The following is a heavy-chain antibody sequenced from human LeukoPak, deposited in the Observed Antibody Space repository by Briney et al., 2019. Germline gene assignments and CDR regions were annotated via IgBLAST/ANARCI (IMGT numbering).Heavy chain of an antibody. CDR1: SGSISSYY. J-gene: IGHJ4*02. V-gene: IGHV4-59*01. D-gene: IGHD3-16*01. CDR3: AREGEYGHGPFDY. CDR2: IYYSGST. Sequence: SETLSLTCTVSSGSISSYYWSWIRQPPGKGLEWIGYIYYSGSTHCNPSLKTRATISVDTSKNQFSLKLSSVTAADTAVYYCAREGEYGHGPFDYWGQGTLVTVSS.